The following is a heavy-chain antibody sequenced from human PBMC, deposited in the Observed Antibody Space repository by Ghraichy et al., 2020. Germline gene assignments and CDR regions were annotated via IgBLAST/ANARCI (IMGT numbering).Heavy chain of an antibody. CDR1: GGSISSGSYS. CDR2: IYHSGNT. D-gene: IGHD3-22*01. CDR3: ARAPYDDDGFYDDGFDI. V-gene: IGHV4-30-2*01. Sequence: SLNISCAVSGGSISSGSYSWSWIRQPPGKGLEWIGYIYHSGNTYYNPSLKSRVTISLDSSKNQFSLKLSSVTAADTAVYYCARAPYDDDGFYDDGFDIWGQGTMFTVSS. J-gene: IGHJ3*02.